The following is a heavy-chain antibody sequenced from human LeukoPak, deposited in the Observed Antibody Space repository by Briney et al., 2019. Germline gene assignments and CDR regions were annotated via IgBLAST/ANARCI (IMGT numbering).Heavy chain of an antibody. V-gene: IGHV3-66*01. CDR1: GFIVSSNY. D-gene: IGHD3/OR15-3a*01. Sequence: GGSLRLSCAASGFIVSSNYMSWVRQAPGKGLEWVSVIYSGGSTYYADSVKGRFTISRDNSRNTLYLQMNSLRAEDTALYYCARDGLGNVAFDIWGQGTMVTVSS. CDR3: ARDGLGNVAFDI. CDR2: IYSGGST. J-gene: IGHJ3*02.